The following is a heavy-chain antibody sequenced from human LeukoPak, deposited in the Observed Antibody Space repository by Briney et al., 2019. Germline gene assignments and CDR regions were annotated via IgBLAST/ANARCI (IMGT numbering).Heavy chain of an antibody. CDR3: ARSAATAMVTYYFDY. V-gene: IGHV1-18*01. D-gene: IGHD5-18*01. CDR1: GYTFTSYG. CDR2: ISAYNGNT. J-gene: IGHJ4*02. Sequence: GASVKLSCKASGYTFTSYGISWVRQAPGQGLEWMGWISAYNGNTNYAQKLQGRVTMTTDTSTSTAYMELRSLRSDDTAVYYCARSAATAMVTYYFDYWGQGTLVTVSS.